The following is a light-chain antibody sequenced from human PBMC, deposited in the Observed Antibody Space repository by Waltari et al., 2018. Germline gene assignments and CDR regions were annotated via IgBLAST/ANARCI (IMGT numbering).Light chain of an antibody. J-gene: IGLJ2*01. V-gene: IGLV2-8*01. CDR1: SSDVGGYKY. CDR2: EVS. CDR3: SSYTGSNVV. Sequence: QSALTQPPSASGSPGQSVTISCPGTSSDVGGYKYVSWYQQHPGKAPKLMIYEVSKRPSGVPHRFSGSKSGNTASLTVSGLQAEDEADYYCSSYTGSNVVFGGGTKLTVL.